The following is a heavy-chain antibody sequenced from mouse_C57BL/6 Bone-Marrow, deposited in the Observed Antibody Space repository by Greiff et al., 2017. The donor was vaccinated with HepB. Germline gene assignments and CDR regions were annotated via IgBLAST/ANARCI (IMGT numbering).Heavy chain of an antibody. V-gene: IGHV3-5*01. CDR3: ARDYYGSSHWYFDV. CDR1: GISITTGNYR. D-gene: IGHD1-1*01. Sequence: EVMLVESGPGLVKPSQTVFLTCTVTGISITTGNYRWSWIRQFPGNKLEWIGYIYYSGTITYNPSLTSRTTITRDTPKNQFFLEMNSLTAEDTATYYCARDYYGSSHWYFDVWGTGTTVTVSS. J-gene: IGHJ1*03. CDR2: IYYSGTI.